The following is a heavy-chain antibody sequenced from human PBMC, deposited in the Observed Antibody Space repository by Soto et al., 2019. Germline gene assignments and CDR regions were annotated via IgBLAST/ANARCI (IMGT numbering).Heavy chain of an antibody. J-gene: IGHJ3*01. V-gene: IGHV3-66*01. CDR1: GFSVSEKH. CDR3: ARAHRSAFEV. CDR2: IYSIYGRSRT. Sequence: EEQLVESGGGLVQLGGSLRLSCAASGFSVSEKHMSWVRQAPGKGLEWVSTIYSIYGRSRTCYADSVEGRFTISRDNSKNTLSLQINDLRAVDTTVYYCARAHRSAFEVWGQGAMVTVSS.